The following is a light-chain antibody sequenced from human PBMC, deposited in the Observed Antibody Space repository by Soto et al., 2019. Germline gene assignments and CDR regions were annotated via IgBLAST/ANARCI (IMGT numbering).Light chain of an antibody. CDR3: HQYDTIVQT. J-gene: IGKJ1*01. CDR1: QSVRNSL. CDR2: DAS. Sequence: MTQSPGTLSLSPGERATLSCRASQSVRNSLLAWYQQKPGQPPRLLIYDASTRATATPERFSGSGSGTDFTLTISRLEPEDFAVYYCHQYDTIVQTFGQGTKVDIK. V-gene: IGKV3-20*01.